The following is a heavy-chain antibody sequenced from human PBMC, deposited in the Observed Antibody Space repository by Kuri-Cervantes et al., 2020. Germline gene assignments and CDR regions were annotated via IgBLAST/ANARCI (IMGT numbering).Heavy chain of an antibody. Sequence: ASVPVSCKASGYTFTSFDINWVRPATGQGLEWMGWMNPNSGNTGYAQKFQGRVTMTRNTSISTAYMELSSLRSEDTAVYYCSRAPYDFWSGYYAQPSYYYGMDVWGQGTTVTVSS. V-gene: IGHV1-8*01. CDR1: GYTFTSFD. D-gene: IGHD3-3*01. J-gene: IGHJ6*02. CDR2: MNPNSGNT. CDR3: SRAPYDFWSGYYAQPSYYYGMDV.